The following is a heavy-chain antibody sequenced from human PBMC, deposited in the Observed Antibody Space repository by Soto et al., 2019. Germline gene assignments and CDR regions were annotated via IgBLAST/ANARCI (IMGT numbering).Heavy chain of an antibody. CDR3: ARVITIFGPFVDY. V-gene: IGHV4-61*01. Sequence: PSETLSLTCTVSGGSISSSSYYWSWIRQPPGKGLEWIGYIYYSGSTNYNPSLKSRVTISIDTSKNQFSLKLSSVTAADTAVYYCARVITIFGPFVDYWGQGTLVTVSS. CDR2: IYYSGST. J-gene: IGHJ4*02. CDR1: GGSISSSSYY. D-gene: IGHD3-3*01.